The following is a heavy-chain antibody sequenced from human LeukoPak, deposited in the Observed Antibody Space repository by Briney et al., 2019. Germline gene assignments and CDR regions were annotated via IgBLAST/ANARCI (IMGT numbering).Heavy chain of an antibody. Sequence: PSETLSLTCTFSGGFISGSNYYWAWIRQAPGKGLEWIGSIYYSGSTYYNPSLKSRVTISVDTSKNQFSLKLSSVTAADTAVYYCARGGWDVKRITMVRGVIITDNWFDPWGQGTLVTVSS. CDR1: GGFISGSNYY. CDR3: ARGGWDVKRITMVRGVIITDNWFDP. J-gene: IGHJ5*02. CDR2: IYYSGST. D-gene: IGHD3-10*01. V-gene: IGHV4-39*07.